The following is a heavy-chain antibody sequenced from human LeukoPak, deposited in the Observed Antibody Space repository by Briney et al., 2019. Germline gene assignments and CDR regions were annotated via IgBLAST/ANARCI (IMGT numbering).Heavy chain of an antibody. V-gene: IGHV3-30*01. D-gene: IGHD1-26*01. CDR3: ARIPTSVGADSDY. CDR2: ISYDGSNK. J-gene: IGHJ4*02. Sequence: GRSLRLSCAASGFTFSSYAMHWVRQAPGKGLEWVAVISYDGSNKYYADSVKGRFTISRDNSKNTLYLQMNSLRAEDTAVYYCARIPTSVGADSDYWGRGTLVTVSS. CDR1: GFTFSSYA.